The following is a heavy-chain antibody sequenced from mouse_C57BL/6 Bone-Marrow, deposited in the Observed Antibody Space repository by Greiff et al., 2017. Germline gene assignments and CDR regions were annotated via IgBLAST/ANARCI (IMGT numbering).Heavy chain of an antibody. CDR1: GYTFTSYG. D-gene: IGHD2-1*01. Sequence: QVQLQQSGAELARPGASVKLSCKASGYTFTSYGISWVKQRTGQGLEWIGEIYPRSGNTYYNEKLQGKATLTADKSSSTAYMELRSLTSEDSAVYFCARKDYGNYFYYFDYWGQGTTLTVSS. CDR2: IYPRSGNT. V-gene: IGHV1-81*01. CDR3: ARKDYGNYFYYFDY. J-gene: IGHJ2*01.